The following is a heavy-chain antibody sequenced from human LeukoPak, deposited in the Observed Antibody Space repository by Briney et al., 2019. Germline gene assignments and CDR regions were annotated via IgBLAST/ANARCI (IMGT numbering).Heavy chain of an antibody. CDR3: AKDVEATITSGGYYVDH. Sequence: GGALRLPRLASGFTLSNYALSWVRQAPPKGVEWVSSSSGGDGSAYYEDSVKGRFNMSRDTSRNGLYLRMHSLRPEDTAVYYCAKDVEATITSGGYYVDHWGQRALVTVSS. J-gene: IGHJ4*02. D-gene: IGHD5-12*01. CDR1: GFTLSNYA. CDR2: SSGGDGSA. V-gene: IGHV3-23*01.